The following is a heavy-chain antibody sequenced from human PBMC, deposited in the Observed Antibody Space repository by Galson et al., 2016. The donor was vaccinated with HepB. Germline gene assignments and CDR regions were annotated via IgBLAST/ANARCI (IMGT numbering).Heavy chain of an antibody. Sequence: SVKVSCKASGYTFTTYSIHWVRQAPGQGLEWMGIINPNGGSTSYAQKYQGRVTMTRDTSTRTVHMELSSLRSEDTAVYYCARNGRRFDYWGQGTLVSVSS. V-gene: IGHV1-46*01. CDR2: INPNGGST. CDR3: ARNGRRFDY. D-gene: IGHD2-8*01. CDR1: GYTFTTYS. J-gene: IGHJ4*02.